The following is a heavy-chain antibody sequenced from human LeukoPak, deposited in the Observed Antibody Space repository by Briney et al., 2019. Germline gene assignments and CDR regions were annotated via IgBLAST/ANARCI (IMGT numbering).Heavy chain of an antibody. CDR2: ISSSSTTL. CDR3: ARVVGVVLAATRIDP. D-gene: IGHD2-15*01. V-gene: IGHV3-48*01. Sequence: PGGSLRLSCAASGFTFNTYTMTRVRQAPGKGLEWVSSISSSSTTLYYADSVKGRFTISRDNAKNSLYLQMNSLRGEDTALYYCARVVGVVLAATRIDPWGQGTLVTVSS. CDR1: GFTFNTYT. J-gene: IGHJ5*02.